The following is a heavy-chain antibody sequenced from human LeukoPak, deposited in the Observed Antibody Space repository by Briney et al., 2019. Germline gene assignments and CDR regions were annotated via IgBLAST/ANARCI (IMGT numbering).Heavy chain of an antibody. V-gene: IGHV3-9*01. CDR2: ISWNSGSI. J-gene: IGHJ5*02. Sequence: GGSLRLSCAASGFTFNNFGMHWVRQAPGKGLEWVSGISWNSGSIGYADSVKGRFTISRDNAKNSLYLQMNSPRAEDTALYYCAPAAAGSWGQGTLVTVSS. CDR3: APAAAGS. CDR1: GFTFNNFG. D-gene: IGHD6-13*01.